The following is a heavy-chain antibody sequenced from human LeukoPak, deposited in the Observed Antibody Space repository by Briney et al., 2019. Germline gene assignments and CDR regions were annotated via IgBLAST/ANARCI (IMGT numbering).Heavy chain of an antibody. CDR3: ARAPAAMPDY. CDR1: GGSIRSGDYY. J-gene: IGHJ4*02. CDR2: IYYSGST. D-gene: IGHD2-2*01. V-gene: IGHV4-30-4*01. Sequence: SETLSLTCTVSGGSIRSGDYYWSWIRQPPGKGLEWIGYIYYSGSTYYNPSLKSRVTISVDTSKNQFSLKLSSVTAADTAVYYCARAPAAMPDYWGQGTLVTVSS.